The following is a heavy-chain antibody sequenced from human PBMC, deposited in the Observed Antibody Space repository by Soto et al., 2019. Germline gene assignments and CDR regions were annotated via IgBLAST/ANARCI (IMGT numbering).Heavy chain of an antibody. CDR3: ARDRPFADYIWGSSLDAFDI. J-gene: IGHJ3*02. CDR2: IWYDGSNK. CDR1: GFTFSSYG. Sequence: PGGSLRLSCAASGFTFSSYGMHWVRQAPGKGLEWVAVIWYDGSNKYYADSVKGRFTISRDNSKNTLYLQMNSLRAEDTAVYYCARDRPFADYIWGSSLDAFDIWGQGTMVTVSS. V-gene: IGHV3-33*01. D-gene: IGHD3-16*01.